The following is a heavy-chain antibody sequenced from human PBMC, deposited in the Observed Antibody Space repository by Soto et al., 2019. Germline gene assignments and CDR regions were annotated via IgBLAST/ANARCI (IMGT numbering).Heavy chain of an antibody. CDR1: GGSFSGYY. D-gene: IGHD3-3*01. J-gene: IGHJ4*02. CDR3: AKRGRFLSYFDY. V-gene: IGHV4-34*01. Sequence: PSETLSLTCAVYGGSFSGYYWSWIRQPPGKGLEWIGEIKHSGSTNYNPSLKSRVTISADTSKNQFSLKLRSVTAADTAVYYCAKRGRFLSYFDYWGQGTLVTAPQ. CDR2: IKHSGST.